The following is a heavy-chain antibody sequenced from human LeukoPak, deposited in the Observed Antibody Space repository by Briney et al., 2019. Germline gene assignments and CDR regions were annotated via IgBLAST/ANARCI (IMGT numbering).Heavy chain of an antibody. V-gene: IGHV3-48*03. CDR2: ISSSGSTI. J-gene: IGHJ6*03. Sequence: GGSLRLSCAASGFTFSSYEMNWVRQAPGKGLEWVSYISSSGSTIYYADSVEGRFTISRDNAKNSLYLQMNSLRAEDTAVYYCAKVALSLYWNYVPPWYYYMDVWGKGTTVTVSS. D-gene: IGHD1-7*01. CDR3: AKVALSLYWNYVPPWYYYMDV. CDR1: GFTFSSYE.